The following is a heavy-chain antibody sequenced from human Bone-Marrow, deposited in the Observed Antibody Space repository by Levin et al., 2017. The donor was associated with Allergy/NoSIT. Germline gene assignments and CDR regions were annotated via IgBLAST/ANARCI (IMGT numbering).Heavy chain of an antibody. CDR2: IYYSGST. CDR3: ARVDLVIAVAGPLFDY. V-gene: IGHV4-30-4*01. D-gene: IGHD6-19*01. J-gene: IGHJ4*02. CDR1: GGSISSGDYY. Sequence: TSETLSLTCTVSGGSISSGDYYWSWIRQPPGKGLEWIGYIYYSGSTYYNPSLKSRVTISVDTSKNQFSLKLSSVTAADTAVYYCARVDLVIAVAGPLFDYWGQGTLVTVSS.